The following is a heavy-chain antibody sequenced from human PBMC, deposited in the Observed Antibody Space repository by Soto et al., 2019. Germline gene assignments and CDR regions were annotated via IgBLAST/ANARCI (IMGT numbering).Heavy chain of an antibody. CDR3: ARAGSITLFGYYGMDV. CDR2: INPNSGGT. D-gene: IGHD3-3*01. CDR1: GYTFTGYY. Sequence: ASVKVSCKASGYTFTGYYMHWVRQAPGQGLEWMGWINPNSGGTNYAQKFQGRVTMTRDTSISTAYMELSRLRSDDTAVYYCARAGSITLFGYYGMDVWGQGTTVTVSS. J-gene: IGHJ6*02. V-gene: IGHV1-2*02.